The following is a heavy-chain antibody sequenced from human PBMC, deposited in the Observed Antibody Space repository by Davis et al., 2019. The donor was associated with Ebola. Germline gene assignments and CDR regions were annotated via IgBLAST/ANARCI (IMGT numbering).Heavy chain of an antibody. CDR3: ARVSLEMATITGFLAFDI. J-gene: IGHJ3*02. V-gene: IGHV1-2*04. CDR1: GYTFTGYY. Sequence: ASVKVSCKASGYTFTGYYMHWVRQAPGQGLEWMGWINPNSGGTNYAQKFQGWVTMTRDTSISTAYMELSRLRSDDTAVYYCARVSLEMATITGFLAFDIWGQGTMVTVSS. CDR2: INPNSGGT. D-gene: IGHD5-24*01.